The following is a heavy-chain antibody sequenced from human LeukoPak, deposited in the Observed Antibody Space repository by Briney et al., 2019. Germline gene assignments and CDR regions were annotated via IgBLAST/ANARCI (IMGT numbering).Heavy chain of an antibody. Sequence: PSETLSLTCTVSGGSISSGSYYWSWIRQPTGKGLEWIGRIYTSGSTNYNPSLKSRVTISVDTSNNQFSLKLSSVTAADTAVYYCARDFGSSWYGWFAPWGQGTLVTVSS. CDR1: GGSISSGSYY. V-gene: IGHV4-61*02. CDR2: IYTSGST. D-gene: IGHD6-13*01. CDR3: ARDFGSSWYGWFAP. J-gene: IGHJ5*02.